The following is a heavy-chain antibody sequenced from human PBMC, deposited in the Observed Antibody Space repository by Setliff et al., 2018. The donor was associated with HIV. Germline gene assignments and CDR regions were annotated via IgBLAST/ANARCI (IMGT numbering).Heavy chain of an antibody. V-gene: IGHV1-69*06. Sequence: SVKVSCKASGGSFTNYAVNWVRQAPGQVLEWIGGIGPIFQAPKYAQKFRGRLTMTADTSTNTLYMDLSSLRSEDTAVDFCARGGYSGNILDAFDIWGQGTLVTVSS. D-gene: IGHD5-12*01. CDR2: IGPIFQAP. CDR3: ARGGYSGNILDAFDI. J-gene: IGHJ3*02. CDR1: GGSFTNYA.